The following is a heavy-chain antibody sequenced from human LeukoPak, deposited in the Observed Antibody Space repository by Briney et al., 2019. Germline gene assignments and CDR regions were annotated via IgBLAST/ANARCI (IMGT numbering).Heavy chain of an antibody. CDR2: ICYSGST. D-gene: IGHD3-22*01. CDR3: ARAVRYYDSSGYYSPRYYFDY. CDR1: GGSVSSSNYY. Sequence: SETLSLTCTVSGGSVSSSNYYWGWFRQPPGQGLEWIGSICYSGSTYYNPSLKSRVTISVDRSKNQFSLKQSSVTAADTAVYYGARAVRYYDSSGYYSPRYYFDYWGQGTLVTVSS. V-gene: IGHV4-39*07. J-gene: IGHJ4*02.